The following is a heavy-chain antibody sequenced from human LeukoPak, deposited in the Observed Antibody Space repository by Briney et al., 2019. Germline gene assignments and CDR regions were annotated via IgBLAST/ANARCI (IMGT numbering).Heavy chain of an antibody. D-gene: IGHD6-19*01. V-gene: IGHV3-23*01. J-gene: IGHJ4*02. CDR2: ISGSGGST. CDR3: AREEYSSGGFDY. CDR1: GVTFSSYA. Sequence: GGSLRLSCAASGVTFSSYAMHWVRQAPGKGLECVSAISGSGGSTYYADSVKGRFTISRDNSKNTLYLQMNSLRAEDTAVYYCAREEYSSGGFDYWGQGTLVTVSS.